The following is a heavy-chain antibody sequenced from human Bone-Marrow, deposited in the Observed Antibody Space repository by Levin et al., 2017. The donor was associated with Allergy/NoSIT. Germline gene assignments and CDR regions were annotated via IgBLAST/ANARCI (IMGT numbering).Heavy chain of an antibody. J-gene: IGHJ4*02. V-gene: IGHV3-21*01. Sequence: GESLKISCAASGFTFSSYSMNWVRQAPGKGLEWVSSISSSSSYIYYADSVKGRFTISRDNAKNSLYLQMNSLRAEDTAVYYCASIYSSGWYPFDYWGQGTLVTVSS. CDR3: ASIYSSGWYPFDY. D-gene: IGHD6-19*01. CDR1: GFTFSSYS. CDR2: ISSSSSYI.